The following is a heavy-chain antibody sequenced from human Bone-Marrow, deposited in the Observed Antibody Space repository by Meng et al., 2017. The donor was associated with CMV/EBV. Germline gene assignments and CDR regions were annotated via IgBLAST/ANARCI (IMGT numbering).Heavy chain of an antibody. CDR2: ISWDGGST. D-gene: IGHD5-12*01. V-gene: IGHV3-43D*03. CDR3: AKGYDNYYYYGMDV. Sequence: GESLKISCAASGFTFDDYAMHWVRQAPGKGLEWVSLISWDGGSTYYADSVKGRFTISRDNSKNSLYLQMNSLRAEDTALYYCAKGYDNYYYYGMDVWGQGTTVTVSS. CDR1: GFTFDDYA. J-gene: IGHJ6*02.